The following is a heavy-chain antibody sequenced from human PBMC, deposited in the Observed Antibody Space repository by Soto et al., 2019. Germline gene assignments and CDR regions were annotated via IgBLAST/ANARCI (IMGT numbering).Heavy chain of an antibody. J-gene: IGHJ6*02. D-gene: IGHD5-18*01. CDR2: IIPIFGTA. Sequence: ASVKVSCKASGGTFSSYAISWVRQAPGQGLEWMGGIIPIFGTANYAQKFQGRVTITADKSTSTAYMELSSLRSEDTAVYYCARLQIQLWSDYYYYGMDVWGQGTTVTVSS. CDR3: ARLQIQLWSDYYYYGMDV. CDR1: GGTFSSYA. V-gene: IGHV1-69*06.